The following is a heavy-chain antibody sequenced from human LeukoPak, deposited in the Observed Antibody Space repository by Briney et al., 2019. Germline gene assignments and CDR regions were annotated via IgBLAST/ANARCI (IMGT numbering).Heavy chain of an antibody. V-gene: IGHV5-51*01. J-gene: IGHJ3*02. CDR2: IYPGDSDT. CDR1: GYSFTSYW. D-gene: IGHD3-22*01. CDR3: ARRSSGYIDAFDI. Sequence: GESLKISCXGSGYSFTSYWIGWVRQMPGKGLKWMGIIYPGDSDTRYSPSFQGQVTISADKSISTAYLQWSSLKASDTAMYYCARRSSGYIDAFDIWGQGTMVTVSS.